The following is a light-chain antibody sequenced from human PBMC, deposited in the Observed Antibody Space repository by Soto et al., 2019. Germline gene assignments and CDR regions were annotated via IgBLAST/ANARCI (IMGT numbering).Light chain of an antibody. CDR2: LGS. V-gene: IGKV2-28*01. J-gene: IGKJ4*01. CDR1: QSLLHSNGYNC. Sequence: DIVMTQSPLSLPVTPGEPASISCRSSQSLLHSNGYNCLDWYLQKPGQSPQLLIYLGSNRASGVPDRFSGSGSGTDFTLKISRVEAEDVGVYYCMQALQTPVTLGGGTKVDIK. CDR3: MQALQTPVT.